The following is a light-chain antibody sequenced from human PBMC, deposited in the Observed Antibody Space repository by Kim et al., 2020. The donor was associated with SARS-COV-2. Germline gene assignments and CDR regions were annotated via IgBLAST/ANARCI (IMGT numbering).Light chain of an antibody. CDR3: QQYNNWPYT. CDR1: QSVSSN. V-gene: IGKV3-15*01. J-gene: IGKJ2*01. Sequence: VSPGERATLSCRASQSVSSNLAWYQQKPGQAPRLLIYGASTRATGIPARFSGSGSGTEFTLTISSLQSEDFAVYYCQQYNNWPYTFGQGTKLEI. CDR2: GAS.